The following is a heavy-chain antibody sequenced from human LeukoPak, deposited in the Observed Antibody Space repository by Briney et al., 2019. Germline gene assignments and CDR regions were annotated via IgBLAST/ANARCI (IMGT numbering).Heavy chain of an antibody. CDR1: GFTFRRYW. V-gene: IGHV3-74*01. Sequence: PGGSLRLSCAASGFTFRRYWMHWVRQAPGKGLVWVSRINSDGSSTIYADSVKRRPTTSRDNPKNTLYLQMNSLRAEDTAVYYCARGGTRDYADYSGQGTLVTVSS. J-gene: IGHJ4*02. D-gene: IGHD4-17*01. CDR3: ARGGTRDYADY. CDR2: INSDGSST.